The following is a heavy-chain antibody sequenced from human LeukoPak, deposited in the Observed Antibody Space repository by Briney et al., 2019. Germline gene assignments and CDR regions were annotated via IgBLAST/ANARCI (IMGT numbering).Heavy chain of an antibody. D-gene: IGHD2-15*01. V-gene: IGHV3-33*01. CDR2: ILYNGSNK. CDR3: ARAGGYCSGGSCYRGYSWFDP. CDR1: GFTFSSSG. Sequence: GSLRLSCAASGFTFSSSGMHWVRQAPGKGLEWVAVILYNGSNKYYADSVKGRFTISRDNSKNTLYLQMNSLRVEDTAVYYCARAGGYCSGGSCYRGYSWFDPWGQGTLVTVSS. J-gene: IGHJ5*02.